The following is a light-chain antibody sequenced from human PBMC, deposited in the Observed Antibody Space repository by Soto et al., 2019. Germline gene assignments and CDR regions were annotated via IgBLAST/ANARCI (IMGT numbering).Light chain of an antibody. J-gene: IGKJ5*01. CDR3: QQSYSTPPIT. Sequence: DIQMTQSPSSLSVSVGDTITITCRASQSISSYLNWYHQESGKAPKLLIYATSILQSGVPSRFSGSRSGTDFTLTISSLQPEDVATYYCQQSYSTPPITFGQGTRLEIK. V-gene: IGKV1-39*01. CDR2: ATS. CDR1: QSISSY.